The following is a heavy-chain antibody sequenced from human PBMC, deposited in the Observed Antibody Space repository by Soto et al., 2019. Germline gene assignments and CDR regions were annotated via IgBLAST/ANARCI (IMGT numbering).Heavy chain of an antibody. D-gene: IGHD5-18*01. V-gene: IGHV1-69*06. CDR1: VGTFSNYA. J-gene: IGHJ4*02. Sequence: GXSVEVSCKSSVGTFSNYAINWVRQAPGQGLEWMGGIIPIFGTANYAQKFQGRVTITADKSTSTSYMELSSLRSEDTAVYSCARGYSYGYFDYWRQGTLVTVSS. CDR3: ARGYSYGYFDY. CDR2: IIPIFGTA.